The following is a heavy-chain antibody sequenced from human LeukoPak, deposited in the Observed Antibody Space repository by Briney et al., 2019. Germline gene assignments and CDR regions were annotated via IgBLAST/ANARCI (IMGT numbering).Heavy chain of an antibody. CDR2: ISYDGSNK. CDR3: AREPNFDWLSRFDY. Sequence: PGGPLRLSCAASGFTFSSYAMHWVRQAPGKGLEWVAVISYDGSNKYYADSVKGRFTISRDNSKNTLYLQMNSLRAEDTAVYYCAREPNFDWLSRFDYWGQGTLVTVSS. J-gene: IGHJ4*02. D-gene: IGHD3-9*01. V-gene: IGHV3-30-3*01. CDR1: GFTFSSYA.